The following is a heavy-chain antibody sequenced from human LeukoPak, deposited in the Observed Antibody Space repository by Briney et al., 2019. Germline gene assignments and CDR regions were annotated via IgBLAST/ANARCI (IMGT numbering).Heavy chain of an antibody. Sequence: KPSETLSLTCTVSGGSVNSGSYFWSWFRQPPGKRLEWIGYIQNSATTNYNPSLESRVAIFVDPSKDQFSLRVTSVTAADTAVYYCATDYSNFYGMDVWGQGTTVTVSS. V-gene: IGHV4-61*01. CDR1: GGSVNSGSYF. CDR2: IQNSATT. J-gene: IGHJ6*02. CDR3: ATDYSNFYGMDV. D-gene: IGHD4-11*01.